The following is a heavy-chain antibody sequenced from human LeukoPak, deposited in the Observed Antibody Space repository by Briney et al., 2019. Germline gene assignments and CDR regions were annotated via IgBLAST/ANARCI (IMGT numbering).Heavy chain of an antibody. CDR1: GFTFSSYG. Sequence: GGSLRLSCAASGFTFSSYGMHWVRQAPGKGLEWVAFIRYDGSNEYYADSVKGRFTISRDNSKNTLYLQMNSLRAEDTAVYYCAKLLTGGYSYGQNDCWGQGTLVTVSS. CDR2: IRYDGSNE. J-gene: IGHJ4*02. V-gene: IGHV3-30*02. D-gene: IGHD5-18*01. CDR3: AKLLTGGYSYGQNDC.